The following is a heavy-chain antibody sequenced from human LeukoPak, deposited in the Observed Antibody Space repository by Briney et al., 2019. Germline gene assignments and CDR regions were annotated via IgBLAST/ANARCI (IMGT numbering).Heavy chain of an antibody. J-gene: IGHJ4*02. Sequence: PSETLSLTCTVSGVSISSYYWSSVRQPPGKGLEWIGYIYYSGSTNYNPSLKSRVTISVDTSKNQFSLKLSSVTAADTAVYYCARDRDGYNFFDYWGQGTLVTVSS. CDR2: IYYSGST. D-gene: IGHD5-24*01. CDR1: GVSISSYY. V-gene: IGHV4-59*01. CDR3: ARDRDGYNFFDY.